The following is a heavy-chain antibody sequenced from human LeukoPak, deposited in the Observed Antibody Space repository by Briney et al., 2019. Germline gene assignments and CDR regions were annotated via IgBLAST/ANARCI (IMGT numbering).Heavy chain of an antibody. Sequence: GGSLRLSCTASGLRFSDFWMHWVRQAPGKGLVWVSRIRGDGYDTNYADSVKGRFTISRDNAQNSLYLQMNSLRAEDTAVYYCASDRVLGSGSLDNWGQGTLVTVSS. J-gene: IGHJ4*02. V-gene: IGHV3-74*01. CDR1: GLRFSDFW. CDR3: ASDRVLGSGSLDN. CDR2: IRGDGYDT. D-gene: IGHD3-10*01.